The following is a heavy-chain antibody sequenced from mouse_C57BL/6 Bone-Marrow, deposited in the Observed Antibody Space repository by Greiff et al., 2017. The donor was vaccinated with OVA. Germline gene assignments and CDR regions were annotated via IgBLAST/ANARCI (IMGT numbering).Heavy chain of an antibody. V-gene: IGHV1-53*01. CDR1: GFTFNSYW. CDR2: INPRNGGP. J-gene: IGHJ2*01. Sequence: QVQLQQPGTELVKPGASVKLSCTASGFTFNSYWMHWVKQRPGQGLERSGNINPRNGGPNHNEKFKSNTTLTVDKSTSTDYMQLSSLTSEDAAVYYGARWGVFGYWGQGTTLTVSS. CDR3: ARWGVFGY.